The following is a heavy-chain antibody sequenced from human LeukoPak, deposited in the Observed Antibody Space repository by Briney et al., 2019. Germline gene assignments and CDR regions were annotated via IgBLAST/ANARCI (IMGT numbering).Heavy chain of an antibody. Sequence: SQTLSLTCTVSGGSISSGDYYWSWIRQPPGKGLEWIGYIYYSGSTYYNPSHKSRVTISVDTSKNQFSLKLSSVTAADTAVYYCARAVGDFWSGYSAFDIWGQGTMVTVSS. CDR2: IYYSGST. CDR3: ARAVGDFWSGYSAFDI. CDR1: GGSISSGDYY. V-gene: IGHV4-30-4*08. J-gene: IGHJ3*02. D-gene: IGHD3-3*01.